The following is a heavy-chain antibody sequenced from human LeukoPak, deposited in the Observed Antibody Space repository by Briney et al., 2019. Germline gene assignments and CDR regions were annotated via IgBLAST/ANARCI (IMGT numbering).Heavy chain of an antibody. CDR2: IWYDGSNK. J-gene: IGHJ4*02. CDR3: GRDGEYSGGYYVVQAFPFDY. Sequence: GGSLRLSCAASGFTFSSHGMHWVRQAPGKGLEWVAVIWYDGSNKYYADSVKGRFTISRDNSKNTLYLQMNSLRAEDTAVYYCGRDGEYSGGYYVVQAFPFDYWGQGTLVTVSS. V-gene: IGHV3-33*01. CDR1: GFTFSSHG. D-gene: IGHD1-26*01.